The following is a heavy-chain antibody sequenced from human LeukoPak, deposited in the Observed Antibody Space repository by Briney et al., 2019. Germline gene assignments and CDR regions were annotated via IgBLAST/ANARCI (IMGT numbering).Heavy chain of an antibody. Sequence: SVKVSCKASGCTFSSCAISWVRQAPGQGLEWMGRIIPILGIANYAQKFQGRVTITADKSTSTAYMGLSSLRSEDTAVYYCARYCSSTNCHTGYYYYYGMDVWGQGTTVTVSS. D-gene: IGHD2-2*01. J-gene: IGHJ6*02. V-gene: IGHV1-69*04. CDR2: IIPILGIA. CDR3: ARYCSSTNCHTGYYYYYGMDV. CDR1: GCTFSSCA.